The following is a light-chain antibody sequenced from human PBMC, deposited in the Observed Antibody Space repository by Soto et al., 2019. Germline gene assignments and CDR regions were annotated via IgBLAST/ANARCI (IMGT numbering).Light chain of an antibody. Sequence: QSALTQPASVSGSPGQSITISCTGTSSDVGGYDYVSWYQQHPGKAPKLMIYDVTNRPSGVSNRFSGSKSGNTASLTISGLQAEDEADYYCISYASINTYVFGTGPKLTVL. CDR2: DVT. CDR3: ISYASINTYV. J-gene: IGLJ1*01. CDR1: SSDVGGYDY. V-gene: IGLV2-14*01.